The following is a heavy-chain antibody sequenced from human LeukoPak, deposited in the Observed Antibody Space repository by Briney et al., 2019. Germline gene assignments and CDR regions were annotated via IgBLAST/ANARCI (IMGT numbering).Heavy chain of an antibody. CDR1: GSTFSSYA. D-gene: IGHD6-13*01. CDR2: IIPIFGTA. V-gene: IGHV1-69*01. Sequence: SVKVPCKASGSTFSSYAISWVRQAPGQGLEWMGGIIPIFGTANYAQKFQGRVTITADESTSTAYMELSSLRSEDTAVYYCARALTSRIAAAGTGYFQHWGQGTLVTVSS. CDR3: ARALTSRIAAAGTGYFQH. J-gene: IGHJ1*01.